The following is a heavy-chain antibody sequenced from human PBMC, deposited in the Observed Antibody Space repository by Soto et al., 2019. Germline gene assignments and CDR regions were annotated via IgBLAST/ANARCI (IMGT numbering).Heavy chain of an antibody. J-gene: IGHJ4*02. Sequence: GASVKVSCKASGYTFTSYGISWVRQAPGQGLEWMGWISAYNGNTNYAQKLQGRVTITTDTSTSTAYMELRSLRSDDTAVYYCARSYDSSGYYRYYFDYWGQGTLVTVSS. V-gene: IGHV1-18*01. D-gene: IGHD3-22*01. CDR1: GYTFTSYG. CDR3: ARSYDSSGYYRYYFDY. CDR2: ISAYNGNT.